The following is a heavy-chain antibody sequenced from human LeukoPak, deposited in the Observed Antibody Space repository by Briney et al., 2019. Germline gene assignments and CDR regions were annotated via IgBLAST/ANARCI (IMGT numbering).Heavy chain of an antibody. CDR3: ARRSEFGVLYYMDV. CDR1: GFTFSTYS. Sequence: PGGSLRLSCAASGFTFSTYSMNWVRQPPGKGLEGVSYISASSGTIYYADSVKGRFTISRDNAKNSLYLQMNSLRGEDTAVYYCARRSEFGVLYYMDVWGKGTTVTVSS. V-gene: IGHV3-48*01. J-gene: IGHJ6*03. D-gene: IGHD3-16*01. CDR2: ISASSGTI.